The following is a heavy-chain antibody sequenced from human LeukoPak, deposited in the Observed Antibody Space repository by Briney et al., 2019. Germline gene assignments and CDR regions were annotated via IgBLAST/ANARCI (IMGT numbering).Heavy chain of an antibody. V-gene: IGHV1-69*06. CDR2: IIPIFGTA. Sequence: SVKVSCKASGGTFSSYAISWVRQAPGQGLEWMGGIIPIFGTANYAQKFQGRVTITADKSTSTAYMELSRLRSDDTAVYYCARDNSDFWTPLDYWGQGTLVTVSS. CDR3: ARDNSDFWTPLDY. CDR1: GGTFSSYA. J-gene: IGHJ4*02. D-gene: IGHD3-3*01.